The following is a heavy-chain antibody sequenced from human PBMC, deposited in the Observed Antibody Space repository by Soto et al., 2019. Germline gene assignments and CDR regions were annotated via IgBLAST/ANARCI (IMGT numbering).Heavy chain of an antibody. CDR3: ATATGGDYAFDI. CDR1: GFTFSSYA. Sequence: GGSLRLSCAASGFTFSSYAMSWVRQAPGKGLEWVSAISGSGGSTYYADSVKGRFTISRDNSKNTLYLQMNSLRAEDTAVYYCATATGGDYAFDIWGQGTMVTVSS. V-gene: IGHV3-23*01. D-gene: IGHD4-17*01. CDR2: ISGSGGST. J-gene: IGHJ3*02.